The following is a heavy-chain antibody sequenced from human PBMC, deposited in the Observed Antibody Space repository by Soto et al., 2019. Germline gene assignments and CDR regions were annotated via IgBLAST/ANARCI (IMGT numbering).Heavy chain of an antibody. CDR3: ARGERCSSTSCSSDY. V-gene: IGHV4-34*01. D-gene: IGHD2-2*01. CDR2: INHSGST. Sequence: QVQLQQWGAGLLKPSETLSLTCAVYGGSFSDYYWSWIRQPPGKGLEWIGEINHSGSTNYNPSLKSRVTISVDASKNQFSLKLSSVTAADTAVYYCARGERCSSTSCSSDYWGQGTLVTVSS. J-gene: IGHJ4*02. CDR1: GGSFSDYY.